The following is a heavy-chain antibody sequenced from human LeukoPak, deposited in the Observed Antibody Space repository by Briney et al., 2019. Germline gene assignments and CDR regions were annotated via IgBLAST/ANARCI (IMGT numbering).Heavy chain of an antibody. CDR1: GFTFSSYA. CDR2: ISGSGGST. CDR3: AKGSNVLRFLEWLFDY. V-gene: IGHV3-23*01. J-gene: IGHJ4*02. D-gene: IGHD3-3*01. Sequence: PGGSLRLSCAASGFTFSSYAMSWVRQAPGKGLEWVSAISGSGGSTYYADSVKGRFTISRDNSKNTLYLQMNSLRAEDTAVYYCAKGSNVLRFLEWLFDYWGQGTPVTVSS.